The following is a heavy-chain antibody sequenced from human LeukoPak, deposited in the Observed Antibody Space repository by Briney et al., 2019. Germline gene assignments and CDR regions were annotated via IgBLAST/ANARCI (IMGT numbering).Heavy chain of an antibody. CDR1: GFTFTSYN. V-gene: IGHV3-21*06. CDR2: ITSSSSYI. D-gene: IGHD2-2*01. Sequence: PGGSLRLSCAASGFTFTSYNMNWVRQAPGKGLEWVSSITSSSSYIYYADSVKGRFTISRDNAKNSLYLQMDSLRVEDTAVYYCAREDASAFDIWGQGTMVTVSS. J-gene: IGHJ3*02. CDR3: AREDASAFDI.